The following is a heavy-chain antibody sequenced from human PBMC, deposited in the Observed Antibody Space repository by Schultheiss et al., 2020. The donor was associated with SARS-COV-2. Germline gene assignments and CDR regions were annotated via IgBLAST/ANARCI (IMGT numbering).Heavy chain of an antibody. J-gene: IGHJ3*02. Sequence: SETLSLTCTVSGGSVSSGVYYWSWIRQHPGKGLEWIGYIYYSGSTYYNPSLKSLVTISVDTSKNQFSLKLSSVTAADTAVYYCARVYDIHAFDIWGQGTMVTVSS. CDR3: ARVYDIHAFDI. V-gene: IGHV4-31*01. CDR1: GGSVSSGVYY. CDR2: IYYSGST. D-gene: IGHD3-22*01.